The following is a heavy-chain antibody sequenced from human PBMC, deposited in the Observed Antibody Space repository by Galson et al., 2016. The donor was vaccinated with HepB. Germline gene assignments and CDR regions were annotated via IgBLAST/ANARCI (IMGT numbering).Heavy chain of an antibody. Sequence: TLSLTCTVSGASISSGSYYWSWIRQHPGKGLEWIGYIFYGGSTYYNPSLKSRVTISVDTSENQFSLKLSSVTAADTAVYYCARWAGGWLDPWGQGTLVTVSS. J-gene: IGHJ5*02. CDR3: ARWAGGWLDP. CDR1: GASISSGSYY. V-gene: IGHV4-31*03. D-gene: IGHD6-19*01. CDR2: IFYGGST.